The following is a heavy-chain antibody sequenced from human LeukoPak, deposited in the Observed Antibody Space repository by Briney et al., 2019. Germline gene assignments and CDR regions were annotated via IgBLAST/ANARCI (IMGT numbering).Heavy chain of an antibody. Sequence: ASVKVSCKASGYTFTGYGISWVRQAPGQGLEWMGWISAYNGNTNYAQKLQGRVTMTRDTSISTAYMELSSLRSDDTAVYYCARMGDYSYLGCWGQGTLVTVSS. J-gene: IGHJ4*02. CDR1: GYTFTGYG. V-gene: IGHV1-18*01. D-gene: IGHD5-18*01. CDR2: ISAYNGNT. CDR3: ARMGDYSYLGC.